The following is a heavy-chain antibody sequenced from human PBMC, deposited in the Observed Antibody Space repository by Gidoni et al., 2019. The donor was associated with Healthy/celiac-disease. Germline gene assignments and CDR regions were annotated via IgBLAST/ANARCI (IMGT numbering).Heavy chain of an antibody. CDR2: ISSSSSTI. Sequence: EVQLVASGGGLVQPGASLSLSCAASRFTFSSYSMNWVRQAPGKGLEWVSYISSSSSTIYYADSVKGRFTISRDNAKNSLYLQMNSLRAEDTAVYYCARDRDYGDYPTFWGQGTLVTVSS. CDR1: RFTFSSYS. J-gene: IGHJ4*02. CDR3: ARDRDYGDYPTF. V-gene: IGHV3-48*01. D-gene: IGHD4-17*01.